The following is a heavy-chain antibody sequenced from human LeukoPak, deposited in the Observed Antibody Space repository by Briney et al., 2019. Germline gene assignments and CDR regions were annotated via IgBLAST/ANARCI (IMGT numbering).Heavy chain of an antibody. J-gene: IGHJ6*04. CDR3: AGDHCSSTSCYEGKMDV. CDR1: GYTFTGYY. D-gene: IGHD2-2*01. CDR2: INPNSGGT. Sequence: ASVRVSCKASGYTFTGYYMHWVRQAPGQGLEWMGWINPNSGGTNYAQKFQGRVTMTRDTSISTAYMELSRLRSDDTAVYYCAGDHCSSTSCYEGKMDVWGKGTTVTVSS. V-gene: IGHV1-2*02.